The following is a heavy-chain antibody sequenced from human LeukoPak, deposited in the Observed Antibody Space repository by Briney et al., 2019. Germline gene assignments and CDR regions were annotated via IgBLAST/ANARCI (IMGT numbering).Heavy chain of an antibody. CDR2: ISYDGSNK. J-gene: IGHJ4*02. Sequence: PGGSLRLSCAASGFTFSSYAMHWVRQAPGKGLEWVAVISYDGSNKYYADSVKGRFTISRDNSKNTLYLQTNSLRAEDTAVYYCARGGYGIAAAVFDYWGQGTLVTVSS. CDR3: ARGGYGIAAAVFDY. D-gene: IGHD6-13*01. CDR1: GFTFSSYA. V-gene: IGHV3-30-3*01.